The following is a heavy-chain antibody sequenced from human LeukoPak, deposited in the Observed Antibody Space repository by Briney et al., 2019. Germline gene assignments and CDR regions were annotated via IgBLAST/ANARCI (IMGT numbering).Heavy chain of an antibody. D-gene: IGHD1-7*01. CDR3: ARKAQYNGHYPLDY. Sequence: GESLKISCKGSGHSFTSYSMSWVRQAPGKGLEWVSGTSDRGDYTYYADSVKGRFTISRDSSKNTLFLQMNSLRAEDTALYFCARKAQYNGHYPLDYWGQGTLVTVSS. J-gene: IGHJ4*02. CDR2: TSDRGDYT. V-gene: IGHV3-23*01. CDR1: GHSFTSYS.